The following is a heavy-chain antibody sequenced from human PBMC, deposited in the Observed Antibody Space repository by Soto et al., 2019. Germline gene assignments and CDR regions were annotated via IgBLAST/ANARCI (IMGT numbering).Heavy chain of an antibody. Sequence: QVQLVQSGAEVKKPGSSVKVSCKPSGGTFSSYAISWVRQAPGQGLEWMGGIIPIFGTANYAQKFQGRVTITADESTSTAYMELSSLRSEDTAVYYCARSYYYDSSGYHEYFQHWGQGTLVTVSS. J-gene: IGHJ1*01. D-gene: IGHD3-22*01. CDR1: GGTFSSYA. V-gene: IGHV1-69*01. CDR3: ARSYYYDSSGYHEYFQH. CDR2: IIPIFGTA.